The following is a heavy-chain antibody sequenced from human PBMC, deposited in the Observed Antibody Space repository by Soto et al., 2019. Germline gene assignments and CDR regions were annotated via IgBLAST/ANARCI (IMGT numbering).Heavy chain of an antibody. CDR1: GYTFTSYD. J-gene: IGHJ6*02. V-gene: IGHV1-8*01. CDR2: MNPNSGNT. D-gene: IGHD2-15*01. CDR3: ARGGDCSGGSCYLSYYYYYGMDV. Sequence: SVKVSCNASGYTFTSYDINWGRQATGQGLEWMGWMNPNSGNTGYAQKFQGRVTMTRNTSISTAYMELSSLRSEDTAVYYCARGGDCSGGSCYLSYYYYYGMDVWGQGTTVTVSS.